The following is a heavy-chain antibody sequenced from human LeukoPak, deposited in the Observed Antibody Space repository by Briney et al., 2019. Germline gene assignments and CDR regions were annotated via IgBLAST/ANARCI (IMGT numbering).Heavy chain of an antibody. CDR3: ARQGDILTGYYYYYGMDV. V-gene: IGHV5-51*01. Sequence: HGESLKIFCKGSGHSFTSHWIGWVRQMPGKAREWMGIIYPGDSDTRYSPSFQGQDTISADKSISTAYLQWSSLKASETAMYYCARQGDILTGYYYYYGMDVWGKGTTVTVSS. CDR2: IYPGDSDT. D-gene: IGHD3-9*01. CDR1: GHSFTSHW. J-gene: IGHJ6*04.